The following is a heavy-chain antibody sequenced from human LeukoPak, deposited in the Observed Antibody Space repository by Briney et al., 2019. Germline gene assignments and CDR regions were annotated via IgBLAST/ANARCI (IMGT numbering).Heavy chain of an antibody. CDR1: GFTFSSYW. CDR2: IYSGGST. V-gene: IGHV3-66*01. CDR3: ARDKNGYKDY. Sequence: GGSLRLSCAASGFTFSSYWMSWARQAPGKGLEWVSVIYSGGSTYYADSVKGRFTISRDNSKNTLYLQMNSLRAEDTAVYYCARDKNGYKDYWGQGTLVTVSS. D-gene: IGHD5-24*01. J-gene: IGHJ4*02.